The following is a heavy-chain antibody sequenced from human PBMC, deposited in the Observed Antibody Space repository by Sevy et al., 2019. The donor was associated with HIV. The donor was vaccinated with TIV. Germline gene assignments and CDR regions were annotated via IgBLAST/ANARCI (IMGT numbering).Heavy chain of an antibody. Sequence: ASVKVSCKASGYTFTNYAIHWVRQAPGQKLEWMGRINVGNGNTLSQKFQDRATFTRDTSARTAYMQLSSLISEDTAVYYCARGEFCSGSSCYSEFFDYWGQGALVTVSS. CDR3: ARGEFCSGSSCYSEFFDY. V-gene: IGHV1-3*01. CDR1: GYTFTNYA. J-gene: IGHJ4*02. CDR2: INVGNGNT. D-gene: IGHD2-15*01.